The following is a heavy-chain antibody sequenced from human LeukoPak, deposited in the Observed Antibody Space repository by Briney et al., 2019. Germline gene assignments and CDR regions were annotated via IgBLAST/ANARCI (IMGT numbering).Heavy chain of an antibody. J-gene: IGHJ4*02. D-gene: IGHD5-12*01. CDR2: IHSGGTT. CDR3: ARDSDSGYGPFAS. Sequence: QAGGSLRLSCAASGFTVSNNYMSWVRQAPGKGLEWVSGIHSGGTTNYADSVQGRFTISRDNSKTTVYLHMNSLRAEDTAVYYCARDSDSGYGPFASWGQGTLVTVSS. V-gene: IGHV3-53*01. CDR1: GFTVSNNY.